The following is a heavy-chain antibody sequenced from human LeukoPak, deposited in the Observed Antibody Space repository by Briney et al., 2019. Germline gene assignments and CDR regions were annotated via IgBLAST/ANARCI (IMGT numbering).Heavy chain of an antibody. J-gene: IGHJ6*02. CDR3: ARGYSYGDYFYYYGMDV. Sequence: SETLSLTCTVSGASISSSNYYWGWIRQPPGKGLEWIGSIYYSGSTYYNPSLKSRVTISVDTSKNQFSLKLSSVTAADTAVYYCARGYSYGDYFYYYGMDVWGQGTTVTVSS. V-gene: IGHV4-39*07. CDR2: IYYSGST. CDR1: GASISSSNYY. D-gene: IGHD5-18*01.